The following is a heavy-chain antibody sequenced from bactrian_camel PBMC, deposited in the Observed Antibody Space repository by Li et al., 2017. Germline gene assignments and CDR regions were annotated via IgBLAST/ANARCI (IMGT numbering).Heavy chain of an antibody. J-gene: IGHJ4*01. Sequence: VQLVESGGGLVQPGGSLRLSCAASGFTLSNYYMSWARQAPGKGLEWVSAIHWSGDSPHYAETVKGRFTISRDNAKNTVTLQMNSLKSEDTALYYCARGGSWLDYWGQGTQVTVS. D-gene: IGHD6*01. V-gene: IGHV3S40*01. CDR2: IHWSGDSP. CDR3: ARGGSWLDY. CDR1: GFTLSNYY.